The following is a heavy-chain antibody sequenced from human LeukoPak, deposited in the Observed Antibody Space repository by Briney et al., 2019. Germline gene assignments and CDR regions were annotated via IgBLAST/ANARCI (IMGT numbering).Heavy chain of an antibody. Sequence: GGSLRLSCAASGFTFSSYTMNWVRQAPGKGLEWVSSISSSSTYINYADSVKGRFTISRDNAKNSLYLQMNSLRAEDTAVYYCARDNSVEDTAWWFDPWGQGTLVTVSS. CDR1: GFTFSSYT. D-gene: IGHD4-23*01. J-gene: IGHJ5*02. V-gene: IGHV3-21*01. CDR3: ARDNSVEDTAWWFDP. CDR2: ISSSSTYI.